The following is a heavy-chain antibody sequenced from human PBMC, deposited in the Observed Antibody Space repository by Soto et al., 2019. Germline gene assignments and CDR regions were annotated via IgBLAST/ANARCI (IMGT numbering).Heavy chain of an antibody. J-gene: IGHJ5*02. CDR2: IYYVGTT. CDR3: ARLGAYYQSLDP. CDR1: GGFLSPNY. V-gene: IGHV4-59*08. Sequence: QVLLQESGPGLVKASETLSLTCTVSGGFLSPNYWSWFRQSPGKGLEWIGYIYYVGTTSYNPSLRSRLTISLETSRSQISLRLSSVTAADTAVYYCARLGAYYQSLDPWGPGILVTVSS. D-gene: IGHD2-21*01.